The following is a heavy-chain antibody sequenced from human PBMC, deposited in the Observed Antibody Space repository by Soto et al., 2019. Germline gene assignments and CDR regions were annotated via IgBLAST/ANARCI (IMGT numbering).Heavy chain of an antibody. CDR1: EFTFSNYG. D-gene: IGHD3-10*01. CDR2: ILNDGSNR. CDR3: VRVDEYSGNGMDV. V-gene: IGHV3-33*01. Sequence: QVQLVESGGGVVQPGRSLRLSCAASEFTFSNYGMHWVRQAPGKGLEWVAVILNDGSNRYHADSVKDRFTISRDNSKKTLYFQMNSLRAEYTAVYYCVRVDEYSGNGMDVGGQGTTVTVS. J-gene: IGHJ6*02.